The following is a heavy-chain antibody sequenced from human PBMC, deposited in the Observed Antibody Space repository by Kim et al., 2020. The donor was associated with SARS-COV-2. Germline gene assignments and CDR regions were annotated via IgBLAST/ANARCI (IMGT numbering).Heavy chain of an antibody. D-gene: IGHD3-16*01. CDR1: GFTFSRYG. V-gene: IGHV3-30*18. J-gene: IGHJ4*01. Sequence: GGSLRLSCAASGFTFSRYGMHWVRQAPGKGLEWVAVISYDGSNKYYADSVKGRFTISRDNSKNTLYLQMNSLRTEDTAVYYCAKDRPLLDRRGGGVNFD. CDR2: ISYDGSNK. CDR3: AKDRPLLDRRGGGVNFD.